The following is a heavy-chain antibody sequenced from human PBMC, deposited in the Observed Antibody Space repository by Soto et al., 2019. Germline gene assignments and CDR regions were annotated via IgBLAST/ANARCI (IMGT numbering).Heavy chain of an antibody. CDR3: ARLGYSGSIRGYYYYGMDV. CDR1: GGSFSGYY. V-gene: IGHV4-34*01. Sequence: PSETLSLTCAVYGGSFSGYYWSWIRQPPGKGLEWIGEINHSGSTNYNPSLKSRVTISVDTSKDQFSLKLSSVTAADTAVYYCARLGYSGSIRGYYYYGMDVWGQGTTVT. CDR2: INHSGST. J-gene: IGHJ6*02. D-gene: IGHD1-26*01.